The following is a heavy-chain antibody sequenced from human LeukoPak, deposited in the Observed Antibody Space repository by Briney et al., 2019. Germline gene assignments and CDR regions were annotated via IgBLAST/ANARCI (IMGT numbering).Heavy chain of an antibody. J-gene: IGHJ6*02. CDR3: ARDPQDGMDV. CDR2: INYSGST. CDR1: GGSISSYY. Sequence: SETLSLTCTVSGGSISSYYWSWIRQPPGKGLEWIGYINYSGSTKYNPSLKSRVTISVDTSKNQFSLKLSSVTAADTAVYYCARDPQDGMDVWGQGTTVTVSS. V-gene: IGHV4-59*01.